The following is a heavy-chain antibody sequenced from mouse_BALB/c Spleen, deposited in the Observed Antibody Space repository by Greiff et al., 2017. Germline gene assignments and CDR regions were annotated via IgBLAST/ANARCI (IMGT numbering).Heavy chain of an antibody. CDR3: ARNYCNYWYFDV. Sequence: EVQLVDSGPSLVKPSQTLSLTCSVTGDSITSGYWNWIRKFPGNKLEYMGYISYSGSTYYNPSLKSRISITRDTSKNQYYLQLNSVTTEDTATYYCARNYCNYWYFDVWGAGTTVTVSS. CDR2: ISYSGST. D-gene: IGHD2-1*01. CDR1: GDSITSGY. V-gene: IGHV3-8*02. J-gene: IGHJ1*01.